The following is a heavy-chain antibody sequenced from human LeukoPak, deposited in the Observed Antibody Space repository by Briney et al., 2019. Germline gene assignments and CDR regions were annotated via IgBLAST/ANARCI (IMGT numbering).Heavy chain of an antibody. V-gene: IGHV1-69*13. CDR2: IIPIFGTA. D-gene: IGHD1-26*01. CDR1: GYTFTSYG. J-gene: IGHJ3*02. CDR3: ARDRGSYYNAAFDI. Sequence: SVKVSCKASGYTFTSYGISWVRQAPGQGLEWMGGIIPIFGTANYAQKFQGRVTITADESTSTAYMELSSLRSEDTAVYYCARDRGSYYNAAFDIWGQGTMVTVSS.